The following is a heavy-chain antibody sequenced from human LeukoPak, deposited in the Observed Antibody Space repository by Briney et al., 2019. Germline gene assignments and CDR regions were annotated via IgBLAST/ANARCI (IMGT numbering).Heavy chain of an antibody. CDR1: GFTFADYA. CDR3: AKTWDCSNINCYRSFDY. D-gene: IGHD2-2*02. Sequence: PGRYLRLYCAASGFTFADYAMHWVRQAPGKGLEWVSGISWNSDSIGYADSVKGRFTISRDNSKNMLYLQMNSLRAEDTAVYYCAKTWDCSNINCYRSFDYWGQGTLVTVSS. V-gene: IGHV3-9*01. CDR2: ISWNSDSI. J-gene: IGHJ4*02.